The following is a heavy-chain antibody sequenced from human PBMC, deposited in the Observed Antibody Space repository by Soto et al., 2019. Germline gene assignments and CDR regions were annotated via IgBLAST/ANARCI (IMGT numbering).Heavy chain of an antibody. D-gene: IGHD4-4*01. J-gene: IGHJ4*02. Sequence: PSETLSLTCTFSGGSISSYVYYWCWLRQPPWKGLECIGYIYYSGSTYYNPSLKSRVTISVDTSKNQFSLKLSSVTAADTAVYYCDRALSEIYTLDYWGQGTLVTVS. CDR1: GGSISSYVYY. CDR3: DRALSEIYTLDY. CDR2: IYYSGST. V-gene: IGHV4-30-4*01.